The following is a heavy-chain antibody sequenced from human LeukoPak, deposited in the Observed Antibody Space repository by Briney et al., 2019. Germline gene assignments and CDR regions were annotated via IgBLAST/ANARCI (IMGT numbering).Heavy chain of an antibody. V-gene: IGHV3-21*01. Sequence: GGSLRLSCAASGFSFSSYSMNWVRQAPGKGLEWVASISSGSSYIYYADSVKGRFTISRDNAKNSLYLQMNSLRAEDTAVYYCARDRVDTMTLMSGAFDIWGQGTMVTVSS. J-gene: IGHJ3*02. CDR3: ARDRVDTMTLMSGAFDI. CDR2: ISSGSSYI. D-gene: IGHD3-22*01. CDR1: GFSFSSYS.